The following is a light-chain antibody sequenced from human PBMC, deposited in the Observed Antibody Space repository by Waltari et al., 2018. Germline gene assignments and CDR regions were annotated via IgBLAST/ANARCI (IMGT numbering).Light chain of an antibody. J-gene: IGKJ4*01. Sequence: DIQMTQSPSSLSASVGDRVTITCRASQSISGYLNWYQQKPGKATNLLLFAASSLQSAAPPRFSGSGSGTDFTLTISNMQPEDYATYYCQQSYIMPLTFGGGTKVEIK. CDR3: QQSYIMPLT. CDR2: AAS. V-gene: IGKV1-39*01. CDR1: QSISGY.